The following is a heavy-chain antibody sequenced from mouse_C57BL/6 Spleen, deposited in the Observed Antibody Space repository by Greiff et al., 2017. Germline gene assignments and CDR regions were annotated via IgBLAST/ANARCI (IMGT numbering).Heavy chain of an antibody. CDR1: GYTFTDYE. D-gene: IGHD1-1*01. V-gene: IGHV1-15*01. CDR2: IDPETGGT. Sequence: VQLQQSGAELVRPGASVTLSCKASGYTFTDYEMHWVKQTPVHGLEWIGAIDPETGGTAYNQKFKGKAILTADKSSSTAYMELLSLTSEDSAVYYCTRVTTVVDYFDYWGQGTTLTVAS. CDR3: TRVTTVVDYFDY. J-gene: IGHJ2*01.